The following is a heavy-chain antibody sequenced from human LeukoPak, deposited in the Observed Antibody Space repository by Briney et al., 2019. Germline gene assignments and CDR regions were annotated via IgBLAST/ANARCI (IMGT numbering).Heavy chain of an antibody. CDR1: GYTFTGYY. CDR2: INPNSGGT. CDR3: ARAPFWSGYHNWFDP. D-gene: IGHD3-3*01. V-gene: IGHV1-2*02. Sequence: ASVKVSCKASGYTFTGYYMHWVRQAPGQGLEWMGWINPNSGGTNYAQKFQGRVTMTRDTSISTAYMELSRLRSDDTAVYYCARAPFWSGYHNWFDPWGQGTLVTVSS. J-gene: IGHJ5*02.